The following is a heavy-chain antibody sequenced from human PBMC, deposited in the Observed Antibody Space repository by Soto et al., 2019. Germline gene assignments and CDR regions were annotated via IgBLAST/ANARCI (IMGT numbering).Heavy chain of an antibody. D-gene: IGHD2-2*02. Sequence: SVEVSFRASGSIFTYVGIHWVREAPRQRLEWLGWIISVNDKTLYSPNFQGRLAITRDTSANTAYMDLYSLRSEDSAVYYCARGRRSCTGNNCYTDFDFWCQGALVTVSS. CDR2: IISVNDKT. CDR3: ARGRRSCTGNNCYTDFDF. V-gene: IGHV1-3*01. J-gene: IGHJ4*02. CDR1: GSIFTYVG.